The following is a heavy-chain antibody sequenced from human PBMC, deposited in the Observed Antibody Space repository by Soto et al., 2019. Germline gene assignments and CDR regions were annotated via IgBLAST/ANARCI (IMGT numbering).Heavy chain of an antibody. CDR2: VTHSGST. Sequence: QVHLQQWGAGLLKPSETLSLTCGVYGGSLRGSYWSWIRQPPGKALVWLGKVTHSGSTTFNPSLTNRVRVSVDMSDNQFSLNLTAVPAAATGVYYCARGHVPVYGPVPDFFASCGQGTLVTVSS. V-gene: IGHV4-34*02. J-gene: IGHJ4*02. D-gene: IGHD3-10*01. CDR1: GGSLRGSY. CDR3: ARGHVPVYGPVPDFFAS.